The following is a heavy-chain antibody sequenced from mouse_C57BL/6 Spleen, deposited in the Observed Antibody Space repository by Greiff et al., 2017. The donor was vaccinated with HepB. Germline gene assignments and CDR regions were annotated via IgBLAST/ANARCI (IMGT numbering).Heavy chain of an antibody. CDR3: TRLRDY. J-gene: IGHJ2*01. Sequence: VQLQQSGAALVRPGASVKLSFTASGFNIKDDYMHWVKQRPEQGLEWIGWIDPENGDTEYASKFQGKATITADTSSNTADLQLSSLTSEDTAVYYCTRLRDYWCQGTTLTVSS. CDR2: IDPENGDT. CDR1: GFNIKDDY. D-gene: IGHD1-1*01. V-gene: IGHV14-4*01.